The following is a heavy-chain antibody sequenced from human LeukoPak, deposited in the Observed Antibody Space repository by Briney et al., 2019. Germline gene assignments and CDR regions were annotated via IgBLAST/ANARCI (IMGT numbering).Heavy chain of an antibody. D-gene: IGHD5-12*01. V-gene: IGHV3-15*01. CDR3: TTVGGYDFVFIPGPMDV. J-gene: IGHJ6*02. CDR1: GITFRIHG. Sequence: PGGSLRLSCKASGITFRIHGMFWVRQAPGKGLEWVGRIKSKTDGGTTDYAAPVKGRFTISRDDSKNTLYLQMNSLKAEDTAVYYCTTVGGYDFVFIPGPMDVWGQGTTVTVSS. CDR2: IKSKTDGGTT.